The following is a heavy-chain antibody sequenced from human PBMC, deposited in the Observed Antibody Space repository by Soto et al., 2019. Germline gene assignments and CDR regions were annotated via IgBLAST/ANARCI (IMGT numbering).Heavy chain of an antibody. CDR3: ARASSSSWFWFNP. V-gene: IGHV4-31*03. J-gene: IGHJ5*02. CDR1: GGSISSGGYY. Sequence: QVQLQESGPGLVKPSQTLSLTCTVSGGSISSGGYYWNWIRQHPGKGLEWIGYIYDSGTTYYNLSLKSRVTISVDTSQNHFSLKLSSVTAADTAVYYCARASSSSWFWFNPWGQGTLVTVSS. D-gene: IGHD6-13*01. CDR2: IYDSGTT.